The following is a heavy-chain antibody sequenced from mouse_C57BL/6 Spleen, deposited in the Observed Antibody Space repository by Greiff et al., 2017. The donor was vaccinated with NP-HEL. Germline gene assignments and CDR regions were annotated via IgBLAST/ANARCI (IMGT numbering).Heavy chain of an antibody. CDR2: ISDGGSYT. CDR1: GFTFSSYA. CDR3: ARAIYYDPEGFDY. J-gene: IGHJ2*01. Sequence: DVKLVESGGGLVKPGGSLKLSCAASGFTFSSYAMSWVRQTPEKRLEWVATISDGGSYTYYPDNVKGRFTISRDNAKNNLYLQMSHLKSEDTAMYYCARAIYYDPEGFDYWGQGTTLTVSS. V-gene: IGHV5-4*03. D-gene: IGHD2-4*01.